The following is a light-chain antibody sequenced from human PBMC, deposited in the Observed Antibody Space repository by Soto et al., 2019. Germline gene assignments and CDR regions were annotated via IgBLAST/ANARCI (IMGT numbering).Light chain of an antibody. CDR3: QQRGNWPWT. Sequence: EIVLTQSPATLSLSPGERATLSCRAGQSVSTYVAWYQQKPGQAPRLLIYDASNRATGIPARFSGSGSGTDFTLTISSLEPEDFAVYYCQQRGNWPWTFGQGTKVDIK. V-gene: IGKV3-11*01. CDR2: DAS. J-gene: IGKJ1*01. CDR1: QSVSTY.